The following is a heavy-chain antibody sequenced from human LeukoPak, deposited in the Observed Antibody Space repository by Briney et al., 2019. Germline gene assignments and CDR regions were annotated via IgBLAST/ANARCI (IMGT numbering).Heavy chain of an antibody. CDR2: INPNSGGT. CDR3: ARDRVPGRYYYGMDV. J-gene: IGHJ6*04. CDR1: GYTFTGYY. Sequence: ASVKVSCKASGYTFTGYYMHWVRQAPGQGLEWMGWINPNSGGTNYAQKFRGWVTMTRDTSISTAYMELSTLRSDDTAVYYCARDRVPGRYYYGMDVWGKGTTVTVSS. D-gene: IGHD2-2*01. V-gene: IGHV1-2*04.